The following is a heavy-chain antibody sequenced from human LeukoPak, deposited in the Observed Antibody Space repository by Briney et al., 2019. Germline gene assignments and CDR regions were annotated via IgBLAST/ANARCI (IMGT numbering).Heavy chain of an antibody. CDR2: ISYSGST. CDR1: GGSISSGDYY. CDR3: ARRCSGTYGHWFDP. D-gene: IGHD1-26*01. V-gene: IGHV4-61*08. Sequence: SETLSLTCTVSGGSISSGDYYWSWIRQPPGKGLEWIGYISYSGSTNYNPSLKSRVTISVDTSKNQFSLKLSSVTAADTAVYYCARRCSGTYGHWFDPWGQGTLVTVSS. J-gene: IGHJ5*02.